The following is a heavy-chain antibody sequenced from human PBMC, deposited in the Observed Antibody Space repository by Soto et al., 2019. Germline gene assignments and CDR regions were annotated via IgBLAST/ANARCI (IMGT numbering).Heavy chain of an antibody. CDR3: ARDPAP. CDR2: IYNSGTT. J-gene: IGHJ5*02. Sequence: TLSLTCTVSGGSLTRGGYYWSWIRQHPGKGLEWIGYIYNSGTTYYNPSPKSRVTISVDTSKNQFSLKLTSVTAADTAVYYCARDPAPWGQGTLVTVSS. V-gene: IGHV4-31*03. CDR1: GGSLTRGGYY.